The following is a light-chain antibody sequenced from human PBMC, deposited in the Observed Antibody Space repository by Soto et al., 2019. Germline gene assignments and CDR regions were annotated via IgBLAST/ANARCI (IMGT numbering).Light chain of an antibody. Sequence: QSALAQPPSASGSPGQSVTISCTGTSSDVGDNYVSWYQQHLGKAPKLIIYEVTLRPSGVPDRFSGSKSGNTASLTVSGLQADDEPDYYCSAYAGSNTFVFGTGTKLTVL. CDR1: SSDVGDNY. V-gene: IGLV2-8*01. CDR3: SAYAGSNTFV. CDR2: EVT. J-gene: IGLJ1*01.